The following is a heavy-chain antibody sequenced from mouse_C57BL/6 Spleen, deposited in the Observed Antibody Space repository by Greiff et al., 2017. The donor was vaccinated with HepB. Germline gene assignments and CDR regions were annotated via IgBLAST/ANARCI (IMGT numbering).Heavy chain of an antibody. CDR1: GYTFTDYY. V-gene: IGHV1-19*01. CDR2: INPYNGGT. D-gene: IGHD1-1*01. J-gene: IGHJ1*03. Sequence: VQLKESGPVLVKPGASVKMSCKASGYTFTDYYMNWVKQSHGKSLEWIGVINPYNGGTSYNQKFKGKATLTVDKSSSTAYMELNSLTSEDSAVYYCARGFTTDWYFDVWGTGTTVTVSS. CDR3: ARGFTTDWYFDV.